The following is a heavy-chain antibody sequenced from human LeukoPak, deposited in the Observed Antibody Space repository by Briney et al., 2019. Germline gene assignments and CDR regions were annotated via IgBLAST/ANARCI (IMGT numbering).Heavy chain of an antibody. CDR3: ARGHPFCSSTSCSDY. CDR1: GGSFSGYY. Sequence: SETLSLTCAVYGGSFSGYYWSWIRQPPGKGLEWIGVINHSGSTNYNPSLKSRVTISVDTSKNQFSLKLSSVTAADTAVYYCARGHPFCSSTSCSDYWGQGTLVTVSS. CDR2: INHSGST. J-gene: IGHJ4*02. D-gene: IGHD2-2*01. V-gene: IGHV4-34*01.